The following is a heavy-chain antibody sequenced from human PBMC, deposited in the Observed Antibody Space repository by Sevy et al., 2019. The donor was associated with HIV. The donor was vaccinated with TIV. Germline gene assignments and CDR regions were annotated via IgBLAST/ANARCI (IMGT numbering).Heavy chain of an antibody. J-gene: IGHJ5*01. Sequence: GGSLRLSCVGSGFPFGSHSMHWVRQAPGKGLEWVAVISYDGDNKYYADSVKGQFTISRDNSKNTLFLQMNSLRGDDTAVYYCAKDRRRGYSFGLDSWGQGTLVTVSS. CDR2: ISYDGDNK. D-gene: IGHD5-18*01. V-gene: IGHV3-30*18. CDR3: AKDRRRGYSFGLDS. CDR1: GFPFGSHS.